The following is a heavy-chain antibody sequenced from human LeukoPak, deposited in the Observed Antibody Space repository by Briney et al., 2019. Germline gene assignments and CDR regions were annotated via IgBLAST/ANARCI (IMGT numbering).Heavy chain of an antibody. D-gene: IGHD3-10*01. CDR3: ATGITMVRGDAFDI. CDR1: GGSFSGYY. J-gene: IGHJ3*02. CDR2: INHSGST. V-gene: IGHV4-34*01. Sequence: PSETLSLTCAVYGGSFSGYYWSWIRQPPGKGLEWIGEINHSGSTNYNPSLKSRVTISVDTSKNQFSLKLSSVTAADTAVYYCATGITMVRGDAFDIWGQGTMVTVS.